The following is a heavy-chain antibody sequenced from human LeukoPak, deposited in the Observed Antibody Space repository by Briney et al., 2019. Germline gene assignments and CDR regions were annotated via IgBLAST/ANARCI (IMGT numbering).Heavy chain of an antibody. Sequence: GGSLRLSCAASGFTFSSYSMNWVRQAPGKGLEWVSYISSSSGTIYYADSVKGRFTISRDNAKNSLYLQMNSLRAEDTAVYYCARLPTYCSSTSCYLDYWGQGTLVTVSS. CDR3: ARLPTYCSSTSCYLDY. D-gene: IGHD2-2*01. CDR1: GFTFSSYS. J-gene: IGHJ4*02. CDR2: ISSSSGTI. V-gene: IGHV3-48*04.